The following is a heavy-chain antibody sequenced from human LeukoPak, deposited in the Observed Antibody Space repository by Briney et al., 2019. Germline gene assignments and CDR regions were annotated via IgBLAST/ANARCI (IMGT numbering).Heavy chain of an antibody. V-gene: IGHV3-74*01. CDR3: ARVPQWLDAFDI. Sequence: GGSLRLSCAASGFTFSSYWMHWVRQAPGKGLVWVSRINSDGSSTSYADSVKGRFTISRGNAKNTLYLQMNSLRAEDTAVYYCARVPQWLDAFDIWGQGTMVTVSS. CDR1: GFTFSSYW. D-gene: IGHD5-24*01. J-gene: IGHJ3*02. CDR2: INSDGSST.